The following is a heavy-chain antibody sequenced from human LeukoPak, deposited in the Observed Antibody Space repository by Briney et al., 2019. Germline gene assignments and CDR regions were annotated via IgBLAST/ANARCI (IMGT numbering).Heavy chain of an antibody. Sequence: GGSLRLSCAASGSIFSTYWMHWVRQAPGKGLMWVSRINSDGSTTSYADSVKGRFTISRDNAKNTVYLQMNSLRAEDTAVYYCARGNYYVSWGQGILVTVSS. CDR1: GSIFSTYW. J-gene: IGHJ4*02. D-gene: IGHD3-10*01. CDR2: INSDGSTT. V-gene: IGHV3-74*01. CDR3: ARGNYYVS.